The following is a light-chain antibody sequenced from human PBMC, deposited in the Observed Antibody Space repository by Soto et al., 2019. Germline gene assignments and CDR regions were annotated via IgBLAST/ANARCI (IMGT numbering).Light chain of an antibody. J-gene: IGKJ3*01. CDR2: AAS. V-gene: IGKV1-9*01. CDR3: LQLNNYPVT. CDR1: QGISSY. Sequence: DIQLTQSPSFLSASVGDRVTITCRASQGISSYLAWYQQKPGKTPKLLIYAASTLQSGVPSRFSGSGSGTEFTLTISSLQPEDFAPYYCLQLNNYPVTFGPGTKVEIK.